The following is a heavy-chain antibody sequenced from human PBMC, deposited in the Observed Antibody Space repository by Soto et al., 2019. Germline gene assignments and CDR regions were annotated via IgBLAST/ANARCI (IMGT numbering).Heavy chain of an antibody. Sequence: GASVKVSCKVSGYTLTELSMHWVRQAPGKGLEWMGGFDPEDGETIYAQKFQGRVTMTEDTSTDTAYMELSSLRSEDTAVYYCATVRYYYDSSGYQVSRWFDPWGQGTLVTVSS. CDR3: ATVRYYYDSSGYQVSRWFDP. CDR2: FDPEDGET. J-gene: IGHJ5*02. V-gene: IGHV1-24*01. CDR1: GYTLTELS. D-gene: IGHD3-22*01.